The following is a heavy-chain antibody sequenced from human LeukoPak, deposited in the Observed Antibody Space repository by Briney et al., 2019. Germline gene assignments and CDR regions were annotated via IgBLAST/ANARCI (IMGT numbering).Heavy chain of an antibody. V-gene: IGHV3-7*05. CDR1: GFTFSRYW. Sequence: GGSLRLSCAASGFTFSRYWTSWVRQAPGRGLEWVANIKHDGSQKYYVDSVKGRITISRDNAKNSLYLQMTSLRAEDTAVYYCARDGMGGIKAFDIWGQGTMVTVSS. CDR3: ARDGMGGIKAFDI. J-gene: IGHJ3*02. CDR2: IKHDGSQK. D-gene: IGHD3-10*01.